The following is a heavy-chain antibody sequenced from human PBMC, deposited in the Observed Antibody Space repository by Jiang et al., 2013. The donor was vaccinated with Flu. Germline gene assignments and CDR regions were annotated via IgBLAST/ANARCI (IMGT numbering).Heavy chain of an antibody. Sequence: SLKSLVTISVDTSKNQXSLKLSSVTAADTAVYYCARVARIAVVDYWGQGTLVTVSS. CDR3: ARVARIAVVDY. D-gene: IGHD6-19*01. V-gene: IGHV4-31*01. J-gene: IGHJ4*02.